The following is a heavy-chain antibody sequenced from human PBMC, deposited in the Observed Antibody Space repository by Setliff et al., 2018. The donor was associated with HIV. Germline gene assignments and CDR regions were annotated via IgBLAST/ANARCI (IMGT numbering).Heavy chain of an antibody. J-gene: IGHJ4*02. CDR3: ARHGLAGATVDY. CDR2: IYNSEMI. CDR1: GASISSDT. D-gene: IGHD1-26*01. Sequence: SETLSLTCIVSGASISSDTWSWIRQPPGKGLQWIGFIYNSEMINYNPSLKSRVSISLDTSKNQFSLNLSSVTAADTAVYYCARHGLAGATVDYWGQGTLVTVSS. V-gene: IGHV4-59*08.